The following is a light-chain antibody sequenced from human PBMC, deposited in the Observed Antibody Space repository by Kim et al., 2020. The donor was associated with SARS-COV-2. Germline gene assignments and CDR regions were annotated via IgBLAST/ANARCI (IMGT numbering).Light chain of an antibody. CDR2: ASS. CDR3: QQNKGTPYT. Sequence: DIQLTQSPSSLSASVGDRVTITCRASQSISRSLNWYQHTPGHAPKLVIYASSSLQSDVPSRFSGSGSGTDFTLTITNLQPEDFVTYYCQQNKGTPYTFGQGTKLEI. J-gene: IGKJ2*01. CDR1: QSISRS. V-gene: IGKV1-39*01.